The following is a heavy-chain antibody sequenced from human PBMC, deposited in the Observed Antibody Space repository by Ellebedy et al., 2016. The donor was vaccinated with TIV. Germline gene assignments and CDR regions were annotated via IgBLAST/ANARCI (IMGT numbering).Heavy chain of an antibody. CDR1: GFTFSSYW. Sequence: GGSLRLSXAASGFTFSSYWMSWVRQAPGKGLEWVANIKQDGSEKYYVDSLKGRFTISRDSAKNSLYLQMNSLRAEDTAVYYCARDNKLVYDILTGYYISYYYGMDVWGQGTTVTVSS. D-gene: IGHD3-9*01. V-gene: IGHV3-7*03. J-gene: IGHJ6*02. CDR3: ARDNKLVYDILTGYYISYYYGMDV. CDR2: IKQDGSEK.